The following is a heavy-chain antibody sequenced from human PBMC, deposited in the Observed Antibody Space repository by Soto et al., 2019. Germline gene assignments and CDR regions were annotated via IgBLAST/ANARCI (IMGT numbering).Heavy chain of an antibody. V-gene: IGHV3-11*01. CDR2: ISSSGSTI. J-gene: IGHJ6*02. D-gene: IGHD3-22*01. CDR3: VRQLRITIIVSDPWSDV. CDR1: GFTLSDYY. Sequence: PGGSLRLSCTASGFTLSDYYMSWIRQAPGKGLEWVSYISSSGSTIYYADSVKGRFTISRDNAKNSLYLQMNSLRAEDTAVYYCVRQLRITIIVSDPWSDVWGQGSKVTVS.